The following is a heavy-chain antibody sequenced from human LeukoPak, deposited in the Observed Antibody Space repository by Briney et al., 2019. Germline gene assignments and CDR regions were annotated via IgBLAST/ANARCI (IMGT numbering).Heavy chain of an antibody. D-gene: IGHD2-15*01. Sequence: TSETLSLTCTVSGGSISSSSYYWGWIRQPPGKGLEWIGSIYYSGSTYYNPSLKSRVTISVDTSKNQFSLKLSSVTAADTAVYYCARYYLGYCSGGSCYSFDYWGQGTLVTVSS. V-gene: IGHV4-39*01. J-gene: IGHJ4*02. CDR3: ARYYLGYCSGGSCYSFDY. CDR2: IYYSGST. CDR1: GGSISSSSYY.